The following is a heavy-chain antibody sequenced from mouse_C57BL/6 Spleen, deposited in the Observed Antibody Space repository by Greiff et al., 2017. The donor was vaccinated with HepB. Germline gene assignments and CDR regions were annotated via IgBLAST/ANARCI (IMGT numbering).Heavy chain of an antibody. CDR2: ISYDGSN. CDR3: AREGLYYGNYEGYFDY. V-gene: IGHV3-6*01. D-gene: IGHD2-1*01. J-gene: IGHJ2*01. Sequence: EVKLVESGPGLVKPSQSLSLTCSVTGYSITSGYYWNWIRQFPGNKLEWMGYISYDGSNNYNPSLKNRISITRDTSKNQFFLKLNSVTTEDTATYYCAREGLYYGNYEGYFDYWGQGTTLTVSS. CDR1: GYSITSGYY.